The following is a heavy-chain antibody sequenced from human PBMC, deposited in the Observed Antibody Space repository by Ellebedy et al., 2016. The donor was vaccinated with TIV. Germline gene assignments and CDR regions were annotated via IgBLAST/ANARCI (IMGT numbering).Heavy chain of an antibody. D-gene: IGHD3-22*01. J-gene: IGHJ3*01. Sequence: SETLSLXXIVSGASVSTFGFCWSWIRQPPGKGLEWIGYFYYGTTSYNPSLKSRLTISQETSKNQFSLRLTSVTAADTAVYYCARDLYDNSRYYYRGAFPTWGQGTMVTVSS. CDR2: FYYGTT. CDR3: ARDLYDNSRYYYRGAFPT. V-gene: IGHV4-31*03. CDR1: GASVSTFGFC.